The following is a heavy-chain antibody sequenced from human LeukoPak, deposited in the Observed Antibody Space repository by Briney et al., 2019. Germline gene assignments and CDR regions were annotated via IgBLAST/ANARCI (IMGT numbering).Heavy chain of an antibody. CDR3: AREARGTRAAFDI. CDR2: IQEDGSNK. CDR1: GFTLSYYW. J-gene: IGHJ3*02. D-gene: IGHD1-1*01. V-gene: IGHV3-7*01. Sequence: PGGSLRLSCAAPGFTLSYYWMSWVRQAPGKGLEWVANIQEDGSNKYYVGSVKGRFTISRDNAKNSVYLQMNSLRAEDTAVYYCAREARGTRAAFDIWGQGTVVTVS.